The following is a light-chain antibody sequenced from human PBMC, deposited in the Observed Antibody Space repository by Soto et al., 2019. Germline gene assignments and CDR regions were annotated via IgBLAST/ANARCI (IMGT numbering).Light chain of an antibody. CDR3: CSYAGSPRYV. CDR2: DVS. V-gene: IGLV2-11*01. CDR1: SSEVGVYNY. J-gene: IGLJ1*01. Sequence: QSALTQPRSVSGSPGQSVTISCTGTSSEVGVYNYVSWYQQHPGKAPKVRIYDVSERPSGIPDRFSGSKSGNTASRPSSVLQAEDEADYYCCSYAGSPRYVLGTGTKLTVL.